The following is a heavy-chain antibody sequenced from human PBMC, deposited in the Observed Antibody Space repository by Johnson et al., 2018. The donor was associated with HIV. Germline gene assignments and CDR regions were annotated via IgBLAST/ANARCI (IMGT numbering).Heavy chain of an antibody. V-gene: IGHV3-23*04. CDR3: AKDSQGLRAFDI. J-gene: IGHJ3*02. D-gene: IGHD6-25*01. CDR1: GFTFDDYA. Sequence: VQLVESGGVVVQPGGSLRLSCAASGFTFDDYAMHWVRQAPGKGLEWVSAISGSGGSTYYADSVKGRFTISRDNSKNTLYLQMNSLRAEDTAVYYCAKDSQGLRAFDIWGQGTMVTVSS. CDR2: ISGSGGST.